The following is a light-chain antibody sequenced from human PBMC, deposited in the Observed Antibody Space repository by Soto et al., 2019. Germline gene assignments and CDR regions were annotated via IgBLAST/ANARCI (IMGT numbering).Light chain of an antibody. Sequence: DIQMTQSPSSLAASVGDRVTITCRASQSISSYLNWYQQKPGKAPTLLIYAASSLQSGVPSRFSGSGSGTDFTLPISSLQPEDFATYYCHQSYRTPWTFGQGTKVDIK. CDR1: QSISSY. CDR2: AAS. CDR3: HQSYRTPWT. J-gene: IGKJ1*01. V-gene: IGKV1-39*01.